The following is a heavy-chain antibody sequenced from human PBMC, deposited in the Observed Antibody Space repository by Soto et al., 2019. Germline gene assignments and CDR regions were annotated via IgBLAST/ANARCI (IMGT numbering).Heavy chain of an antibody. V-gene: IGHV1-69*12. D-gene: IGHD6-13*01. CDR2: IIPIFRSA. J-gene: IGHJ4*02. CDR1: GGTFSSYS. Sequence: VQLVQSGAEMKKSGSSVKVSCKASGGTFSSYSINWVRQAPGQGLEWMGGIIPIFRSANYAQKFQGRITIAANESTSPAYVELSSLRSEDTAVYYCAREGYSSSWFDYWGQGTLVTVSS. CDR3: AREGYSSSWFDY.